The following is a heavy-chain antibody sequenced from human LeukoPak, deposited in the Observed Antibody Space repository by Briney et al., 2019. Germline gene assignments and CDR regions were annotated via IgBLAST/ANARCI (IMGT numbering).Heavy chain of an antibody. V-gene: IGHV1-2*02. D-gene: IGHD1-20*01. Sequence: ASVKVSCKTSGYRFTGYYLHWVRQAPGQGLEWMGWMNPKSGATDYARKFQGRVTMTRDTSISTAYMELRSLRSDDTAVYYCARDSLITGTTTPDDAFDIWGQGTMVTVSS. CDR1: GYRFTGYY. CDR2: MNPKSGAT. J-gene: IGHJ3*02. CDR3: ARDSLITGTTTPDDAFDI.